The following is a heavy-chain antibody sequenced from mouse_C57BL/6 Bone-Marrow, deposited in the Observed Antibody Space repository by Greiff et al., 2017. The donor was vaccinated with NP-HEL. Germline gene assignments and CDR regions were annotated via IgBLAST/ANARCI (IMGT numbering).Heavy chain of an antibody. V-gene: IGHV5-15*01. J-gene: IGHJ4*01. CDR2: ISNLAYSI. D-gene: IGHD3-2*02. CDR3: ARQGTAQAPYYAMDY. Sequence: EVQGVESGGGLVQPGGSLKLSCAASGFTFSDYGMAWVRQAPRKGPEWVAFISNLAYSIYSADTVTGRLTISRENAKNTLYLEMSSLRSEDTARYYCARQGTAQAPYYAMDYWGQGTSVTVSS. CDR1: GFTFSDYG.